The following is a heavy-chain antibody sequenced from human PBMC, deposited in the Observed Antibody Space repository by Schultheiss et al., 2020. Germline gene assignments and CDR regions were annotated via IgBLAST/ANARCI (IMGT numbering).Heavy chain of an antibody. D-gene: IGHD2-2*01. CDR1: GGSISSHY. V-gene: IGHV4-59*08. J-gene: IGHJ6*02. CDR2: IYYSGST. CDR3: ARTIVVVPASNYYYNMDV. Sequence: SATLSLTCSVSGGSISSHYWSWIRQPPGQGLEWIGHIYYSGSTNYNPSLKSRVTISVDTSKNQFSLKVGSVTAADTAVYYCARTIVVVPASNYYYNMDVWGQGTTVTGSS.